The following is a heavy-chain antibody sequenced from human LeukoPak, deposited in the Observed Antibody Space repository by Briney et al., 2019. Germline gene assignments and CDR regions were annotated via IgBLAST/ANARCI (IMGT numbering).Heavy chain of an antibody. D-gene: IGHD1-26*01. CDR1: GFTFTSYG. V-gene: IGHV1-18*01. J-gene: IGHJ6*03. Sequence: GGSLRLSCAASGFTFTSYGISWVRQAPGQGLEWMGWISAYNGNTNYAQKLQGRVTMTTDTSTSTAYMELSSLRSEDTAVYYCACQVEVGATHRGFYYYMDVWGKGTTVTVSS. CDR2: ISAYNGNT. CDR3: ACQVEVGATHRGFYYYMDV.